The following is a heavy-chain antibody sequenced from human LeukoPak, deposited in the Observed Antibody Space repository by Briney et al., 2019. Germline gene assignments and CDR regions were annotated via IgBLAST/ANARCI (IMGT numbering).Heavy chain of an antibody. Sequence: GGSLRLSCTVSGFTFGDYAINWVRQAPGKGLEWVGFIRSKAFGEAAEYAASVKGRFTISRDDSKSIAYLQMNSLKTEDTAVYYCTRDRGSSTLGDYWGQGTLVTVSS. J-gene: IGHJ4*02. V-gene: IGHV3-49*04. D-gene: IGHD7-27*01. CDR3: TRDRGSSTLGDY. CDR1: GFTFGDYA. CDR2: IRSKAFGEAA.